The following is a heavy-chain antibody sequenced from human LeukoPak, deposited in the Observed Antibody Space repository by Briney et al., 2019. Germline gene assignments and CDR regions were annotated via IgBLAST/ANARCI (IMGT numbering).Heavy chain of an antibody. CDR3: ARGDSSGQSDY. CDR1: GFTFSSYA. CDR2: ISYDGSNK. J-gene: IGHJ4*02. D-gene: IGHD6-19*01. Sequence: PGGSLRLPCAASGFTFSSYAMHWVRQAPGKGLEWVAVISYDGSNKYYADSVKGRFTISRDNSKNTLYLQMNSLRAEDTAVYYCARGDSSGQSDYWGQGTLVTVSS. V-gene: IGHV3-30*04.